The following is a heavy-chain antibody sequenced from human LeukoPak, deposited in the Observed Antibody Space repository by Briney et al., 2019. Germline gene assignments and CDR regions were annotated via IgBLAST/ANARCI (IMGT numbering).Heavy chain of an antibody. V-gene: IGHV4-59*01. J-gene: IGHJ6*03. D-gene: IGHD6-19*01. CDR2: IYYSGST. CDR1: GGSISSYY. CDR3: ARGGGQWLVQDYCYYMDV. Sequence: PSETLSLTCTVSGGSISSYYWSWIRQPPGKGLEWIGYIYYSGSTYYNPSLKSRVTISVDTSKNQFSLKLSSVTAADTAVYYCARGGGQWLVQDYCYYMDVWGKGTTVTISS.